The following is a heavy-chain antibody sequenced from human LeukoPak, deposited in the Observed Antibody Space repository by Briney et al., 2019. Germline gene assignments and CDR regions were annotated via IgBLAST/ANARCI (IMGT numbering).Heavy chain of an antibody. D-gene: IGHD6-6*01. CDR1: GFTLSDYY. Sequence: GGSLRLSCAASGFTLSDYYMSWIRQAPGKGLEWVSYISSSGSTIYYADSVKGRFTISRDNAKNSLYLQMNSLRAEDTAVYYCASGYSSSLRSHYYYYMDVWGKGTTVTVSS. CDR2: ISSSGSTI. V-gene: IGHV3-11*04. J-gene: IGHJ6*03. CDR3: ASGYSSSLRSHYYYYMDV.